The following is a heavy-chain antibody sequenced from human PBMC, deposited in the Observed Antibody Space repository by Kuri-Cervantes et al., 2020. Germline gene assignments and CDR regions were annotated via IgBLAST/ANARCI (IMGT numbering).Heavy chain of an antibody. Sequence: SVKVSCKASGATFSSYAISWVRQAPGQGLEWMGGIIPIFGTANYAQKFQGRVTITADESTSTAYMELSSLRSEDTAVYYCATSYMVQGVIIPPNFDYWGQGTLVTVSS. J-gene: IGHJ4*02. D-gene: IGHD3-10*01. CDR3: ATSYMVQGVIIPPNFDY. V-gene: IGHV1-69*13. CDR2: IIPIFGTA. CDR1: GATFSSYA.